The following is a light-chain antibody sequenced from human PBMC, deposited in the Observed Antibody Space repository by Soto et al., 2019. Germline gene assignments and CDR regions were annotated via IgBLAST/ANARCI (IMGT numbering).Light chain of an antibody. CDR2: GNS. V-gene: IGLV1-40*01. CDR1: SSNIGAGYD. J-gene: IGLJ2*01. CDR3: QSYDSSLSVV. Sequence: QSVLTQPPSVSGAPGQRVTISFTGSSSNIGAGYDVHWYQLLIYGNSNRPSGVPDRFSGSKSGTSASLAITGLQAEDEADYYCQSYDSSLSVVFGGGTKLTVL.